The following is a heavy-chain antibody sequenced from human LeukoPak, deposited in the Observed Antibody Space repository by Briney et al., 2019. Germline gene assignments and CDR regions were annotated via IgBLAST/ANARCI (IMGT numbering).Heavy chain of an antibody. CDR1: GGTFSSYA. Sequence: GASVRVSCKASGGTFSSYAISWVRQAPGQGLEWMGRIIPILGITNYAQKFQGRVTITADKSTSTAYMQLSSLRSEDTAVYYCAREEGAGNAFDIWGQGTMVTVSS. V-gene: IGHV1-69*04. J-gene: IGHJ3*02. CDR3: AREEGAGNAFDI. CDR2: IIPILGIT. D-gene: IGHD3-10*01.